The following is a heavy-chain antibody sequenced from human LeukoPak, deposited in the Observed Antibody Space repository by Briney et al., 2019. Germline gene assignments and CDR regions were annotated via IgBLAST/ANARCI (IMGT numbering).Heavy chain of an antibody. V-gene: IGHV4-39*01. D-gene: IGHD2-8*01. Sequence: PSETLSLTCTVSGGSISSSSYYWGWIRQPPGKGLEWIGSIYYSGSTYYNPSLKSRVTISVDTSKNQFSLKLSSVTAADTAVYYCASPGPMVYASYYFDYWGQGTLVTVSS. J-gene: IGHJ4*02. CDR1: GGSISSSSYY. CDR3: ASPGPMVYASYYFDY. CDR2: IYYSGST.